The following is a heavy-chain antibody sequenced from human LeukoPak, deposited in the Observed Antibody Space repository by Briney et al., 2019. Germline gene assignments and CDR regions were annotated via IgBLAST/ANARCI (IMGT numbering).Heavy chain of an antibody. CDR3: AKRRYESFGDFDY. CDR1: GFTFSGYA. J-gene: IGHJ4*02. Sequence: GGSLRLSCAASGFTFSGYAMSWVRQAPGKGLEWVSAILNGGGSTNYADSVKGRFTISRDNSKNTLYLQMNSLRAEDTAVYYCAKRRYESFGDFDYWGQGTLVTVSS. D-gene: IGHD1-14*01. V-gene: IGHV3-23*01. CDR2: ILNGGGST.